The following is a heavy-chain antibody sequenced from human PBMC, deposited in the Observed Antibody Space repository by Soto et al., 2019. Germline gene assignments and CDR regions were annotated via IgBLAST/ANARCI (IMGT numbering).Heavy chain of an antibody. CDR1: GFTVSSNY. D-gene: IGHD2-15*01. CDR3: ARGFKPSATYRLYYFDY. CDR2: IYSGGST. Sequence: GGSLRLSCAASGFTVSSNYMSWVRQAPGKGLEWVSVIYSGGSTYYADSVKGRFTISRDNSKNTLYLQMNSLRAEDTAVYYCARGFKPSATYRLYYFDYWGQGTLVTVSS. V-gene: IGHV3-53*01. J-gene: IGHJ4*02.